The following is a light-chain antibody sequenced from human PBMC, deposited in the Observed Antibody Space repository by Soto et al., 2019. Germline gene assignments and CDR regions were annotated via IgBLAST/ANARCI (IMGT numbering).Light chain of an antibody. CDR2: GAS. Sequence: DIVMTQSPATLSVSPGERATLYCKASQRISSNLAWYQQKPGQPPRLLIYGASTRATGIPARFSGSGSGTEFTLTISGLQSEDFALYYWQQYNIWPPYTFGQGTKVDIK. CDR3: QQYNIWPPYT. CDR1: QRISSN. J-gene: IGKJ2*01. V-gene: IGKV3-15*01.